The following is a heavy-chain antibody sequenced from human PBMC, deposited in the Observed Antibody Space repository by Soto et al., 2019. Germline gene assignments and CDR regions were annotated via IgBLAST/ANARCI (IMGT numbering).Heavy chain of an antibody. CDR3: ARHREQQLARVGFDI. D-gene: IGHD6-13*01. CDR1: GGSISSYY. Sequence: PSETLSLTCTVSGGSISSYYWSWIRQPPGKGLEWIGYIYYSGGSTNYNPSLKSRVTISLDTSKNQFSLKLSSVTAADTAMYYCARHREQQLARVGFDIWGQGTMVTVSS. V-gene: IGHV4-59*01. J-gene: IGHJ3*02. CDR2: IYYSGGST.